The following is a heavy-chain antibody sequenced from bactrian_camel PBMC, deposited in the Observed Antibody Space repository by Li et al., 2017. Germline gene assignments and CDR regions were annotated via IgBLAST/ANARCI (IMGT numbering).Heavy chain of an antibody. D-gene: IGHD5*01. Sequence: HVQLVESGGGLVQPGGSLRLSCAASTLTLSSYWMYWVRQAPGKGLEWVSSINSGGSTTYYADSVKGRFTTSRDNAKNTVYLQIDSLKFEDTALYYCATTGFDFWGQGTQVTVS. J-gene: IGHJ4*01. CDR3: ATTGFDF. CDR2: INSGGSTT. V-gene: IGHV3S1*01. CDR1: TLTLSSYW.